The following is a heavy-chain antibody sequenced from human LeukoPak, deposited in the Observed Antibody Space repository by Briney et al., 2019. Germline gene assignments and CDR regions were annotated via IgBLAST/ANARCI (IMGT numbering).Heavy chain of an antibody. V-gene: IGHV3-23*01. Sequence: GGSLRLSCAASGFTFSSYAMIWVRQAPGKGLEWVSVMSGRGDSTDYADSVKGRFTISRDNSKNTLYLQMNSLRAEDTAVYYCARGYYDILTGSYYFDYWGQGTLVTVSS. CDR2: MSGRGDST. CDR3: ARGYYDILTGSYYFDY. CDR1: GFTFSSYA. D-gene: IGHD3-9*01. J-gene: IGHJ4*02.